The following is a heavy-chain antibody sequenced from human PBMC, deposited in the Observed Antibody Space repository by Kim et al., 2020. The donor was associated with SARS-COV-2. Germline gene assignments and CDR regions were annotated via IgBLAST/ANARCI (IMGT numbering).Heavy chain of an antibody. J-gene: IGHJ4*02. D-gene: IGHD3-22*01. Sequence: GGSLRLSCAASGFTFSSYSMNWVRQAPGKGLEWVSSISSSSSYIYYADSVKGRFTISRDNAKNSLYLQMNSLRAEDTAVYYCARGYDSSGYYHGGYYFDYWGQGTLVTVSS. CDR3: ARGYDSSGYYHGGYYFDY. CDR2: ISSSSSYI. V-gene: IGHV3-21*01. CDR1: GFTFSSYS.